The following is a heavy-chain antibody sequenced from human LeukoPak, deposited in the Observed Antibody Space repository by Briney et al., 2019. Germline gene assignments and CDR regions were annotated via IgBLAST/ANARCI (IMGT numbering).Heavy chain of an antibody. CDR2: ISYDGSNK. CDR1: GFTFSSYA. CDR3: EREYYYGSGSYYGSHYYYGMDV. D-gene: IGHD3-10*01. V-gene: IGHV3-30*04. Sequence: VSSLRLSCAASGFTFSSYAMHSVRQAPGKGLDWVAFISYDGSNKYYADSMKRRFTISRDNYKNTLYLQMNSMRAEDTAVYYCEREYYYGSGSYYGSHYYYGMDVWGKGTTVTVSS. J-gene: IGHJ6*04.